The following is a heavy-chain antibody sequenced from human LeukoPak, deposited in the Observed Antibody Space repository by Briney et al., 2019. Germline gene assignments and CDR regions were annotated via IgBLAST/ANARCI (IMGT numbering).Heavy chain of an antibody. D-gene: IGHD3-22*01. Sequence: WGSLRLPCAASGCTFSSYAMSWVRQPPGKGLEWVSAISGSGGSTYYADSVKCRFTISRDNSKNTLYLQMNSLRAEDTAVYYCAKGAYYDSSSIDYWGQGTLVTVSS. V-gene: IGHV3-23*01. J-gene: IGHJ4*02. CDR1: GCTFSSYA. CDR3: AKGAYYDSSSIDY. CDR2: ISGSGGST.